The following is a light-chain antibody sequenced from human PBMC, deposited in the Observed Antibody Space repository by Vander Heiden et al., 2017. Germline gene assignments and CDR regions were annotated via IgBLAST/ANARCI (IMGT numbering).Light chain of an antibody. V-gene: IGLV3-25*03. CDR2: KDS. Sequence: SYELTQPPSVSVSPGQTARITCSGDALPKQYAYWYQQKPGQAPVLVIYKDSERPSGIPERFSGSSSGTTVTLTISGVQAEDEADDYCQSADSSGTYAHVVFGGGTKLTVL. CDR3: QSADSSGTYAHVV. J-gene: IGLJ2*01. CDR1: ALPKQY.